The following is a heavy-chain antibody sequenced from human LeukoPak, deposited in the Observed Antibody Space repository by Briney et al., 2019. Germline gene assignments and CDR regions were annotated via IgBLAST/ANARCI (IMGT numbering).Heavy chain of an antibody. Sequence: SETLSLTCTVSGGSISSYYWSWIRQPAGKGLEWIGRIYTSGSTNYNPSLKRRVTMSVDTSKNQFSLKLSSVTAADTAVYYCARDGVCTNGVCYGNAFDIWGQGTMVTVSS. CDR1: GGSISSYY. CDR2: IYTSGST. V-gene: IGHV4-4*07. J-gene: IGHJ3*02. D-gene: IGHD2-8*01. CDR3: ARDGVCTNGVCYGNAFDI.